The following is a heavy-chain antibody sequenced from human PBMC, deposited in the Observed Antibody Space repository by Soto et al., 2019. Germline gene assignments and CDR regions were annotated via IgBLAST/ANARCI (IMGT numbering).Heavy chain of an antibody. Sequence: EVQLVESGGGLVQPGGSLRLSCAASGFTFSSYWMHWVRQAPGKGLVWVSRINSDGSSTSYADSVKGRFTISRDNAKNTLYLQMNSLRAEDTAVYYCARDRVWHYDFWSGYSDPNYYYYMDVWGKGTTVTVSS. CDR2: INSDGSST. D-gene: IGHD3-3*01. CDR3: ARDRVWHYDFWSGYSDPNYYYYMDV. V-gene: IGHV3-74*01. J-gene: IGHJ6*03. CDR1: GFTFSSYW.